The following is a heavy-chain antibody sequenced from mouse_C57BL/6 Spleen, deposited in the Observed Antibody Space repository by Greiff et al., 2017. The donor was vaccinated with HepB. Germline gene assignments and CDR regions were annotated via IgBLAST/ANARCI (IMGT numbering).Heavy chain of an antibody. J-gene: IGHJ2*01. V-gene: IGHV1-76*01. CDR2: IYPGSGNT. D-gene: IGHD1-1*01. Sequence: QVQLQQSGAELVRPGASVKLSCKASGYTFTDYYINWVKQRPGQGLEWIARIYPGSGNTYYNEKFKGKATLTAEKSSSTAYMQLSSLTSEDSAVYFCARSGRAYGSSFTYYFDYWGQGTTLTVSS. CDR3: ARSGRAYGSSFTYYFDY. CDR1: GYTFTDYY.